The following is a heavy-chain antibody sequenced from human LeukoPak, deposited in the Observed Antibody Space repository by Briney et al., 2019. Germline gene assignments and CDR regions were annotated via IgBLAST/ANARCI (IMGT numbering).Heavy chain of an antibody. CDR1: GGSFSGYY. D-gene: IGHD3/OR15-3a*01. CDR3: ARASPLGLNWFDP. Sequence: SETLSLTCAVYGGSFSGYYWSWIRQPPGKGLEWIGEINHSGSTNYNPSLKSRVTISVDTSKNQFSLKLNYVPSADTAVYYCARASPLGLNWFDPWGQGTLVTVSS. J-gene: IGHJ5*02. CDR2: INHSGST. V-gene: IGHV4-34*01.